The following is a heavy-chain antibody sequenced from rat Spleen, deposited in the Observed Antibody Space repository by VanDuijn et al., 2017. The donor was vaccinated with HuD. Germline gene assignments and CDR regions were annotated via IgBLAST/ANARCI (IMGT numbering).Heavy chain of an antibody. J-gene: IGHJ2*01. CDR1: GFTFSDYY. V-gene: IGHV5S13*01. D-gene: IGHD4-3*01. CDR2: ISTGGGNT. CDR3: ARHNSGYGYFDY. Sequence: EVRLVESGGGLVQPGRSLKLSCAASGFTFSDYYMAWVRQAPTKGLGWVASISTGGGNTYYRDSVKGRFTISRDNAKNTQYLQMDSLRSEDTATYYCARHNSGYGYFDYWGHGVMVTVSS.